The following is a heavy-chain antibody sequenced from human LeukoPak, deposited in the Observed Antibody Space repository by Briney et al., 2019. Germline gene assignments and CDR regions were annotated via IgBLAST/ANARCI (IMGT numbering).Heavy chain of an antibody. D-gene: IGHD3-9*01. CDR1: GFTFSTYA. CDR2: ISGSGGST. Sequence: GGSLRLSCAASGFTFSTYAMSWVRQAPGKGLEWVSAISGSGGSTYYADSVKGRFTISRDNSKNTLYLQMNSLRAEDTAVYYCAKDTKLRYFDWLSPGWFDPWGQGTLVTVSS. J-gene: IGHJ5*02. V-gene: IGHV3-23*01. CDR3: AKDTKLRYFDWLSPGWFDP.